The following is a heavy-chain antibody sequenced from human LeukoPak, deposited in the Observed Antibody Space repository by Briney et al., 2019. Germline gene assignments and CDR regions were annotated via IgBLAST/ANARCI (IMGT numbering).Heavy chain of an antibody. CDR1: GFTFSNCA. D-gene: IGHD6-19*01. CDR3: ARRNSGWSLDPMDV. Sequence: PGGSLRLSCVASGFTFSNCAMNWVRQAPGIGLEWVSTISGGGGSTYYTDSVKGRFIISRDNSKNTVYLQTNSLRAEDTAVYYCARRNSGWSLDPMDVWGQGTTVIVSS. CDR2: ISGGGGST. J-gene: IGHJ6*02. V-gene: IGHV3-23*01.